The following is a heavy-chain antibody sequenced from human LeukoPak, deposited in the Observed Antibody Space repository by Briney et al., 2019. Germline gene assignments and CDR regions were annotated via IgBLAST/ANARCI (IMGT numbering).Heavy chain of an antibody. CDR3: AKTSGFYDY. J-gene: IGHJ4*02. CDR2: ISAST. D-gene: IGHD6-19*01. CDR1: GXTFSSYA. Sequence: GGSLRLSCSASGXTFSSYAMSWVRQAPGKGLEWVSAISASTHYADSVKGRFTISRDNSKNTLYLQMNSLRGEDTAVYYCAKTSGFYDYWGQGTLVTVSS. V-gene: IGHV3-23*01.